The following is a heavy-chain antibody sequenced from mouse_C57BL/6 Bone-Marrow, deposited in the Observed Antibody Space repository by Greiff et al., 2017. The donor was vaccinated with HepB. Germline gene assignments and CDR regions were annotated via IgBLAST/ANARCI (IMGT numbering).Heavy chain of an antibody. CDR1: GYTFTSYW. Sequence: QVQLQQPGTELVKPGASVKLSCKASGYTFTSYWMPWVKLRPGPGLEWIGNINPSNGGTNYNEKFKSKATLTVDKSSSTAYMQLSSLTSEDSAVYYCARLWLYWYFDVWGTGTTVTVSS. CDR3: ARLWLYWYFDV. D-gene: IGHD3-1*01. V-gene: IGHV1-53*01. CDR2: INPSNGGT. J-gene: IGHJ1*03.